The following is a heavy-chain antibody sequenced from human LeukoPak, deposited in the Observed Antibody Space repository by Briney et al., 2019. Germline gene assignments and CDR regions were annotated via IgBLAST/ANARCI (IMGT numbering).Heavy chain of an antibody. J-gene: IGHJ4*02. CDR2: IAYDGSNK. CDR3: ARDYSPAAIAGDYYFDY. D-gene: IGHD2-2*01. Sequence: GRSLRRSCAASGFIFNDYAMHWVRQAPGKGLEWVAVIAYDGSNKYYADSVKGRFTISRDYSKNTMYLQVNSLRAEDTAVYYCARDYSPAAIAGDYYFDYWGQGTLVTVSS. V-gene: IGHV3-30-3*01. CDR1: GFIFNDYA.